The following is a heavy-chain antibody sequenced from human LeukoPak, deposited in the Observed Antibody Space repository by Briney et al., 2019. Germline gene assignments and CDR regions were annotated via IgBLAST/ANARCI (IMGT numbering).Heavy chain of an antibody. J-gene: IGHJ6*03. CDR3: ARGHLAQNYYDFWSGYFGPSYYYYMDV. CDR2: IYYSGST. V-gene: IGHV4-59*12. D-gene: IGHD3-3*01. CDR1: GGSISSYY. Sequence: TSETLFLTCTVSGGSISSYYWSWIRQPPGKGLEWIGYIYYSGSTNYNPSLKSRVTISVDTSKNQFSLKLSSVTAADTAVYYCARGHLAQNYYDFWSGYFGPSYYYYMDVWGKGTTVTVSS.